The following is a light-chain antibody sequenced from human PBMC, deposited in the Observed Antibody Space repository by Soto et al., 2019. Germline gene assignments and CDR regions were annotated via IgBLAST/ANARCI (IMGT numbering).Light chain of an antibody. V-gene: IGKV3-15*01. J-gene: IGKJ2*01. CDR3: QQYNNWPPNT. CDR1: QSVSSN. Sequence: EIVMTQAPDTLSLSPGERVTLSCRASQSVSSNLAWYQQKPGQAPRLLIYGTSTRATGIPGRFSGSGSGTDFTLTISSLQSEDFAVYYCQQYNNWPPNTFGQGTKVDIK. CDR2: GTS.